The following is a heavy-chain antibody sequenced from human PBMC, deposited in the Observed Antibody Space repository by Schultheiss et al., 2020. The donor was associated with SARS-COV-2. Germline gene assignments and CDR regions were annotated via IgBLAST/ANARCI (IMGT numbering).Heavy chain of an antibody. CDR3: ASSVYYYDSSGYYVGYYYYYGMDV. V-gene: IGHV1-2*02. CDR1: GGTFSSYA. CDR2: INPNSGGT. Sequence: ASVKVSCKASGGTFSSYAISWVRQAPGQGLEWMGGINPNSGGTNYAQKFQGRVTMTRDTSINTASMELSMLTSDGTAVYYCASSVYYYDSSGYYVGYYYYYGMDVWGQGTTVTVSS. J-gene: IGHJ6*02. D-gene: IGHD3-22*01.